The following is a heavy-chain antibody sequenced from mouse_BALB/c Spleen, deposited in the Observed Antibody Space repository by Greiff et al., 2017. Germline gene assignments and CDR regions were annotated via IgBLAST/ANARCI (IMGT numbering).Heavy chain of an antibody. Sequence: VQLQESGPGLVAPSQSLSITCTVSGFSLTSYGVHWVRQPPGKGLEWLGVIWAGGSTNYNSALMSRLSISKDNSKSQVFLKMNSLQTDDTAMYYCARERGNYEVDYFDYWGQGTTLTVSS. CDR3: ARERGNYEVDYFDY. D-gene: IGHD2-1*01. CDR2: IWAGGST. CDR1: GFSLTSYG. J-gene: IGHJ2*01. V-gene: IGHV2-9*02.